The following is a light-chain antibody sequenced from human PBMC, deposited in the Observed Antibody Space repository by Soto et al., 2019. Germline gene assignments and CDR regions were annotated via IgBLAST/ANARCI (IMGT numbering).Light chain of an antibody. Sequence: DIQMTQSPSTLSGSVGDRVTITCRASQTISSWLAWYQQKPGKAPKLLIYKASTLKSGAPSRFSGSGSGTDFTLTISSLQPEDFATYYCLQNYNYPLTFGGGTKVDIK. V-gene: IGKV1-5*03. CDR1: QTISSW. CDR3: LQNYNYPLT. CDR2: KAS. J-gene: IGKJ4*01.